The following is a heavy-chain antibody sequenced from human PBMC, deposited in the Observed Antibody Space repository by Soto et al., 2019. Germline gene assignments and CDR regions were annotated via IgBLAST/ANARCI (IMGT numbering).Heavy chain of an antibody. CDR1: GFTFSSYA. D-gene: IGHD6-13*01. CDR2: ISYDGSNK. J-gene: IGHJ5*02. CDR3: ARDLGLAAAGNNWFDP. V-gene: IGHV3-30-3*01. Sequence: QVQLVESGGGVVQPGRSLRLSCAASGFTFSSYAMHWVRQAPGKGLEWVAVISYDGSNKYYADSVKGRFTISRDNSKNPLYLQMNSLRAEDTAVYYCARDLGLAAAGNNWFDPWGQGTLVTVSS.